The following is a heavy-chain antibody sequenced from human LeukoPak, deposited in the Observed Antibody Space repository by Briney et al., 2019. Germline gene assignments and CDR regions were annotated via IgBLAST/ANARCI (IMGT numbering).Heavy chain of an antibody. CDR1: GFTFSSYG. CDR3: AKDPSNPRFYYYYGMDV. D-gene: IGHD4-11*01. Sequence: GGSLRLSCAASGFTFSSYGMHWVRQAPGKGLEWVAVISYDGSNKYYADSVKGRFTISRDNSKNTLFLQMNSLRAEDTAVYYCAKDPSNPRFYYYYGMDVWGQGTTVTVSS. J-gene: IGHJ6*02. CDR2: ISYDGSNK. V-gene: IGHV3-30*18.